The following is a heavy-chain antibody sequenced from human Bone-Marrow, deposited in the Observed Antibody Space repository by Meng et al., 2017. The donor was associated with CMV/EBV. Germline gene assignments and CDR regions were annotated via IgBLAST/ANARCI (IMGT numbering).Heavy chain of an antibody. CDR1: GGSISSSTYY. CDR2: ISYSGST. V-gene: IGHV4-39*06. D-gene: IGHD6-6*01. Sequence: SETLSLTCTVSGGSISSSTYYWGWIRQSPGKGLEWIGSISYSGSTYYSPSLKSRVTISVDTSKSQFALKVSSVTAADTAVYYCASRVMGSSSDYYFDYWGQGTLVTVSS. CDR3: ASRVMGSSSDYYFDY. J-gene: IGHJ4*02.